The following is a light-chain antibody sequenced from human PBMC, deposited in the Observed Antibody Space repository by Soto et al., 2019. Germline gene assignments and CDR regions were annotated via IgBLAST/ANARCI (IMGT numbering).Light chain of an antibody. CDR2: AAS. V-gene: IGKV1-39*01. CDR1: QSISSY. CDR3: QQSYSTPWT. J-gene: IGKJ1*01. Sequence: DIQMTQSPSSLSSSVGDIVTITFRSSQSISSYLNWYQQKPGKAPKLLIYAASSLQSGVPSRFSGSGSGTDFTLTISSLQPEDFATYYCQQSYSTPWTFGQGTKVDI.